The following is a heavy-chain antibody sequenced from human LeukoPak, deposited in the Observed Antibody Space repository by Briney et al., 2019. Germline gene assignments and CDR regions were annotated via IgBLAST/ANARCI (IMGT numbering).Heavy chain of an antibody. CDR3: ARDPSMTWYFDL. J-gene: IGHJ2*01. CDR1: GGTFSSYT. V-gene: IGHV1-69*04. CDR2: IIPILGIA. D-gene: IGHD2-8*01. Sequence: SVKVSCKASGGTFSSYTISWVRQAPGQGHEWMGRIIPILGIANYAKKFQGRVTITADKSTSTAYMELSSLRSEDTAVYYCARDPSMTWYFDLWGRGTLVTVSS.